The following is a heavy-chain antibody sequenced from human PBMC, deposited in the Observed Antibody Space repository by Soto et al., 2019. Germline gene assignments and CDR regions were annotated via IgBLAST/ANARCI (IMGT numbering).Heavy chain of an antibody. D-gene: IGHD1-1*01. Sequence: ASVKVSCKASGYTFTGYYMHWVRQAPGQGLEWMGWINPNSGGTNYAQKFQGWVTMTRDTSISTAYMELSRLRSDDTAVYYCARPVSTTGSDAFDIWGQGTMVTVSS. V-gene: IGHV1-2*04. J-gene: IGHJ3*02. CDR2: INPNSGGT. CDR3: ARPVSTTGSDAFDI. CDR1: GYTFTGYY.